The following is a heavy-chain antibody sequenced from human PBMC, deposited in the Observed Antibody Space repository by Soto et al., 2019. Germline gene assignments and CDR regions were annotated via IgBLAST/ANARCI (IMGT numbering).Heavy chain of an antibody. D-gene: IGHD6-13*01. J-gene: IGHJ4*02. CDR2: ISGSGGST. V-gene: IGHV3-23*01. CDR3: AKASSSWTRRLVDY. Sequence: EVQLLESGGGLVQPGWSLRLSCAASGFTFSSYAMSWVRQAPGKGLEWVSAISGSGGSTYYADSVKGRFTISRDNSKNTLYLQMNSLRAEDTAVYYCAKASSSWTRRLVDYWGQGTLVTVSS. CDR1: GFTFSSYA.